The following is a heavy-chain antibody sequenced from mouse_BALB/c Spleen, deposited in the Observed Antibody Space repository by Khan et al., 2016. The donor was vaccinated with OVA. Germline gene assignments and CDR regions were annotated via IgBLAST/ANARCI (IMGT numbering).Heavy chain of an antibody. CDR1: GFNIKDTY. CDR3: AGEGTYVWYFDV. Sequence: MQLEESGAELVKPGASVKLSCTASGFNIKDTYMHWVKQRPEQGLEWIGRIDPANGNTKYDPKFQGKATITADTSSNTAYLQLSSLTSEDTAVYYCAGEGTYVWYFDVWGAGTTVTVSS. V-gene: IGHV14-3*02. CDR2: IDPANGNT. J-gene: IGHJ1*01. D-gene: IGHD1-1*01.